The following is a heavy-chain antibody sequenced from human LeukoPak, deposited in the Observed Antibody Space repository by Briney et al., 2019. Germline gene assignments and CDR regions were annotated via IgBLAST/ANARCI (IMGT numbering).Heavy chain of an antibody. CDR2: ISSSSSYI. V-gene: IGHV3-21*04. D-gene: IGHD3-16*02. Sequence: GGSLRLSCAASGFTFSSYSMNWVRQAPGKGLEWVSSISSSSSYIYYADSEKGRFTISRDNAKNSLYLQMNSLRAEDTAVYYCAKGHGDYVWGSYRYPHWGQGTLVTVSS. CDR3: AKGHGDYVWGSYRYPH. J-gene: IGHJ4*02. CDR1: GFTFSSYS.